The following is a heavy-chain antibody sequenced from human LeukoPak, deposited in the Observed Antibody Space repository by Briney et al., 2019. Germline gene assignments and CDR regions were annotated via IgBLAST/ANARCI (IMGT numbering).Heavy chain of an antibody. CDR2: ISSGSDYI. D-gene: IGHD4-17*01. Sequence: GGSLRLSCAASGFTFSFYNMNWVRQAPGKGLEWVSSISSGSDYIYYADSLKGRFTISRDNAKNSLYLQMNSLRAEDTAVYHCARDGSHNNYGDRFDYWGQGTLVTVSS. CDR3: ARDGSHNNYGDRFDY. CDR1: GFTFSFYN. J-gene: IGHJ4*02. V-gene: IGHV3-21*01.